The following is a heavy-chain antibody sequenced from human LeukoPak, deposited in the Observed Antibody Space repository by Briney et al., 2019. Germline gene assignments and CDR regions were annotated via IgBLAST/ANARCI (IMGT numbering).Heavy chain of an antibody. J-gene: IGHJ5*02. CDR3: ARGVGYCSSTSCNNWFDP. CDR1: GFTFSSYS. V-gene: IGHV3-7*01. D-gene: IGHD2-2*01. CDR2: IKQDGSEK. Sequence: PGGSLRLSCAASGFTFSSYSMNWVRQAPGKGLEWVANIKQDGSEKYYVDSVKGRFTISRDNAKNSLYLQMNSLRAEDTAVYYCARGVGYCSSTSCNNWFDPWGQGTLVTVSS.